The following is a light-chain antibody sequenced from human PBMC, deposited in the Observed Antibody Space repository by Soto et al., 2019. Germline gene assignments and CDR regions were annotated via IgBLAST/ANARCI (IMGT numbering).Light chain of an antibody. J-gene: IGKJ5*01. CDR2: GTS. CDR1: QSVISSY. V-gene: IGKV3-20*01. Sequence: EIVLTRSPGTLSLSPGERATLSCRASQSVISSYLAWYQQRPGQAPRLLIYGTSTRATGIPDRFSGSGSGRDFTLAISRLEPEDFAVYYCHQFGDSPQTFGQGTRLEIK. CDR3: HQFGDSPQT.